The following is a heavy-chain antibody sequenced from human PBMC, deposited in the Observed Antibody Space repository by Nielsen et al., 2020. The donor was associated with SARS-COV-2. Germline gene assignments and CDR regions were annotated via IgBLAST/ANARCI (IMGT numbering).Heavy chain of an antibody. D-gene: IGHD2-15*01. CDR1: GFTFSSYE. V-gene: IGHV3-48*03. CDR2: ISSSGSTI. CDR3: ARGGGYCSGGSCYSHFGNY. J-gene: IGHJ4*02. Sequence: GESLKISCAASGFTFSSYEMNWVRQAPGEGLEWVSYISSSGSTIYYADSVKGRFTISRDNAKNSLYLQMNSLRAEDTAVYYCARGGGYCSGGSCYSHFGNYWGQGTLVTVSS.